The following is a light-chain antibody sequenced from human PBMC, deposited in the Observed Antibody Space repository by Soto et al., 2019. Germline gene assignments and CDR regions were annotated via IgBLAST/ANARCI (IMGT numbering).Light chain of an antibody. V-gene: IGLV2-14*01. CDR2: DVT. CDR3: SSYTSSSTI. CDR1: SSDVGDYNY. J-gene: IGLJ2*01. Sequence: QSALTQPASVSGSPGQSITISCTGSSSDVGDYNYVSWYQQHPGKAPKLMIYDVTNRPSGVSNRFSGSKSGNTASLTISGLQAEDEADYYCSSYTSSSTIFGGGTKLTVL.